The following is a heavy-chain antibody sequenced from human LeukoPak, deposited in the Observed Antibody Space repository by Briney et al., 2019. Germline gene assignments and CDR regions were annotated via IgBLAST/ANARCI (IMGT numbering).Heavy chain of an antibody. CDR2: ISGDSNNI. J-gene: IGHJ5*02. D-gene: IGHD6-19*01. V-gene: IGHV3-48*04. CDR3: ARVGIAVAGKMAWFDP. Sequence: GGSLRLSCAASGFTFSSYGMSWVRQAPGKGLEWIAYISGDSNNIYYADSVKGRFTISRDNAKNSVYLHMNSLRAEDTAVYYCARVGIAVAGKMAWFDPWGQGTLVTVSS. CDR1: GFTFSSYG.